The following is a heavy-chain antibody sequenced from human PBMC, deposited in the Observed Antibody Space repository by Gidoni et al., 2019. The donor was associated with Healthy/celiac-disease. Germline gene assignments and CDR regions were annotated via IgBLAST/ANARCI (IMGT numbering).Heavy chain of an antibody. D-gene: IGHD6-19*01. J-gene: IGHJ4*02. Sequence: QVQLVESGGGVVQPGRSLRLYCAASGFTFSSYGMHWVRQAPGKGLEWVAVIWYDGSNKYYADSVKGRFTISRDNSKNTLYLQMNSLRAEDTAVYYCARPRIAVAGPFDYWGQGTLVTVSS. CDR1: GFTFSSYG. V-gene: IGHV3-33*01. CDR3: ARPRIAVAGPFDY. CDR2: IWYDGSNK.